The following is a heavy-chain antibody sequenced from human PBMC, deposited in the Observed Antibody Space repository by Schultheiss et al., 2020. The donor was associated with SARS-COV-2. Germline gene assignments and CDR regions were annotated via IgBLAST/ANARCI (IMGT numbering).Heavy chain of an antibody. CDR2: IKQDGSEK. D-gene: IGHD2-2*01. J-gene: IGHJ6*02. CDR3: ARDRGYCSSTSCSPNSYYYGMDV. V-gene: IGHV3-7*03. Sequence: GESLKISCAASGFTFSSYWMSWVRQAPGKGLEWVANIKQDGSEKYYVDSVKGRFTISRDNAKNSLYLQMNSLRAEDTAVYYCARDRGYCSSTSCSPNSYYYGMDVWGQGTTVTVAS. CDR1: GFTFSSYW.